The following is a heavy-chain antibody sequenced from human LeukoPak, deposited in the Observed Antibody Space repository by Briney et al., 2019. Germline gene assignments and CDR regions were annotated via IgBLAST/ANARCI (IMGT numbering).Heavy chain of an antibody. Sequence: SETLSLTCAGYGGSFSGYYWSWLRQPPGKGLEWIGEINHSGSTSYNPSLKSRVTISVATSKNQFSLKLSSVTAADTAVYYCARGSAITMVRGVIRRWFDPWGQGTLVTVSS. CDR1: GGSFSGYY. CDR3: ARGSAITMVRGVIRRWFDP. V-gene: IGHV4-34*01. D-gene: IGHD3-10*01. CDR2: INHSGST. J-gene: IGHJ5*02.